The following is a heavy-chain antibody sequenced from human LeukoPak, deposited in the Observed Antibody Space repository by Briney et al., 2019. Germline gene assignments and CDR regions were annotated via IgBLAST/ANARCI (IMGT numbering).Heavy chain of an antibody. Sequence: ASAKVSCKASGYTFTSYAMHWVRQAPGQRLEWMGWINAGNGNTKYSQKFQGRVTITRDTSASTAYMELSSLRSEDTAVYYCARALYYYDSSGYYLGYYFDYWGQGTLVTVSS. CDR1: GYTFTSYA. D-gene: IGHD3-22*01. V-gene: IGHV1-3*01. J-gene: IGHJ4*02. CDR2: INAGNGNT. CDR3: ARALYYYDSSGYYLGYYFDY.